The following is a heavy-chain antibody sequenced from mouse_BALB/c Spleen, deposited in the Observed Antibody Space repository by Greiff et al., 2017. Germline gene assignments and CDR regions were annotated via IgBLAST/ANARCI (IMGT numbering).Heavy chain of an antibody. CDR1: GYTFTDYA. CDR2: ISTYYGDA. CDR3: ARGLTGPYYAMDY. J-gene: IGHJ4*01. Sequence: VQLQQSGAELVRPGVSVKISCKGSGYTFTDYAMHWVKQSHAKSLEWIGVISTYYGDASYNQKFKGKATMTVDKSSSTAYMELARLTSEDSAIYYCARGLTGPYYAMDYWGQGTSVTVSS. D-gene: IGHD4-1*01. V-gene: IGHV1S137*01.